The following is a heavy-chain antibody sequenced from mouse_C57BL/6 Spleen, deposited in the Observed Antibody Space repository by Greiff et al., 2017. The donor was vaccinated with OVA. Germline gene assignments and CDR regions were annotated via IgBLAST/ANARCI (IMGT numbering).Heavy chain of an antibody. V-gene: IGHV1-15*01. CDR1: GYTFTDYE. CDR3: TRYYDYDEGSY. Sequence: QVQLKQSGAELVRPGASVTLSCKASGYTFTDYEMHWVKQTPVHGLEWIGAIDPETGGTAYNQKFKGKAILTADKSSSTAYMELRSLTSEDSAVYYCTRYYDYDEGSYWGQGTLVTVSA. CDR2: IDPETGGT. D-gene: IGHD2-4*01. J-gene: IGHJ3*01.